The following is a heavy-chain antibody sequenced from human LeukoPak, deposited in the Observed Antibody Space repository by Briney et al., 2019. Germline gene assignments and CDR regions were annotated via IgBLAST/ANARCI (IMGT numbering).Heavy chain of an antibody. CDR3: AREPYAFDI. V-gene: IGHV4-34*01. CDR2: INQRGST. J-gene: IGHJ3*02. Sequence: SETLSLTCAVYGGSFSGYYWRWLRQPPGKGLEWIGEINQRGSTNYNPSLKSRVTISVDTSKNQFSLKLSSVTAADTAVYYCAREPYAFDIWGQGTMVTVSS. CDR1: GGSFSGYY.